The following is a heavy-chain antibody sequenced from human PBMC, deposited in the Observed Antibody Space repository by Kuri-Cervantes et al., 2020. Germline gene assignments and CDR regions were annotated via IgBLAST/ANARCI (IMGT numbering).Heavy chain of an antibody. V-gene: IGHV3-7*03. CDR3: ARAYYGSGSYYKGYGMDV. J-gene: IGHJ6*02. D-gene: IGHD3-10*01. Sequence: GESLKISCAASGFTFSSYAMSWIRQAPGKGLEWVANIKRDGSEKYYVDSVKGRFTISRDNAKNSLYLQMNSLRAEDTAVYYCARAYYGSGSYYKGYGMDVWGQGTTVTVSS. CDR2: IKRDGSEK. CDR1: GFTFSSYA.